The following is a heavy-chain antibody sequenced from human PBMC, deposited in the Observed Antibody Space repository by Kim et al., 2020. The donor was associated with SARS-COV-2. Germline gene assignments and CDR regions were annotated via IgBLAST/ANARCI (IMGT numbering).Heavy chain of an antibody. Sequence: LKSRVTISVDTSKNPFSLKLSSVTAADTAVYYCARGANFDWLLRGYFDYWGQGTLVTVSS. V-gene: IGHV4-34*01. D-gene: IGHD3-9*01. J-gene: IGHJ4*02. CDR3: ARGANFDWLLRGYFDY.